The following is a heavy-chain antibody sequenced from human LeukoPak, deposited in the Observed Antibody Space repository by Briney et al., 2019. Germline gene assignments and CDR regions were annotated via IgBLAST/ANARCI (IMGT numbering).Heavy chain of an antibody. CDR1: GFTFSSYA. CDR3: AKDPEGLIAAAGKTDY. J-gene: IGHJ4*02. CDR2: ISGSGGGT. D-gene: IGHD6-13*01. Sequence: GGSLRLSCAASGFTFSSYATSWVRQAPGKGLEWVSAISGSGGGTYYADSVKGRFTISRDNSKNTLYLQMNSPRAEDTAVYYCAKDPEGLIAAAGKTDYWGQGTLVTISS. V-gene: IGHV3-23*01.